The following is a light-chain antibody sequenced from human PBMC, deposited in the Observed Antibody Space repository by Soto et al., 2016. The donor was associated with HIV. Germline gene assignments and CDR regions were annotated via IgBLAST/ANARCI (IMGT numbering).Light chain of an antibody. Sequence: SYELTQAPPLSVAPGKTASITCGGSNIGSKSVHWYRQKPGQAPVLVIYDDTDRPSGIPERFSGSNSGNTATLTISRVEAGDEADYYCQVWDSSSDHYVFGIGTRVTVL. CDR3: QVWDSSSDHYV. J-gene: IGLJ1*01. CDR1: NIGSKS. CDR2: DDT. V-gene: IGLV3-21*04.